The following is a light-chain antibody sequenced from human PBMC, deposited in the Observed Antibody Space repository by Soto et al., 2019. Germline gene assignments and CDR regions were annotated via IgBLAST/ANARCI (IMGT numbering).Light chain of an antibody. CDR1: QDVSSN. V-gene: IGKV3-15*01. CDR3: QQYIRWPLT. Sequence: EMVVTQSPATLSVSPGEGATLSCRASQDVSSNLAWYQQKPGQAPSLLIYGASTRATGTPARFSGSGSGTEFTLTISSLQSEDYAVYFCQQYIRWPLTFXGGTKADIK. J-gene: IGKJ4*01. CDR2: GAS.